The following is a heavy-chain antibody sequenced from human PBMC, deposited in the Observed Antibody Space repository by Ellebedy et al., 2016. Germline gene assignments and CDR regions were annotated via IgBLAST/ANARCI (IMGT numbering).Heavy chain of an antibody. CDR3: ARGELVPETYYGLDV. CDR2: INPNNGAT. D-gene: IGHD1-14*01. J-gene: IGHJ6*02. Sequence: ASVKVSCKASGYTFTDYYMHWVRQAPGQGLEWMGWINPNNGATHYAQKFQGWVTVTRDTSITTTYMGLSGLKSDDTAVYYRARGELVPETYYGLDVWGQGTTVTVSS. CDR1: GYTFTDYY. V-gene: IGHV1-2*04.